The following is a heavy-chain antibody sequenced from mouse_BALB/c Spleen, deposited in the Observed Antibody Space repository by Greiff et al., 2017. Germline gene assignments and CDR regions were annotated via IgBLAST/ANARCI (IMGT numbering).Heavy chain of an antibody. V-gene: IGHV1-67*01. D-gene: IGHD3-1*01. CDR3: ASTARAMDY. CDR2: ISTYYGNT. Sequence: VQRVESGPELVRPGVSVKISCKGSGYTFTDYAMHWVKQSHAKSLEWIGVISTYYGNTNYNQKFKGKATMTVDKSSSTAYMELARLTSEDSAIYYCASTARAMDYWGQGTSVTVSS. CDR1: GYTFTDYA. J-gene: IGHJ4*01.